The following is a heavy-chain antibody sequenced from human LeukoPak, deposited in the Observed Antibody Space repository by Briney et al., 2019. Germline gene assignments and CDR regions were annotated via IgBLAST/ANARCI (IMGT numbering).Heavy chain of an antibody. CDR2: ISYDGNTI. D-gene: IGHD4-11*01. J-gene: IGHJ4*02. CDR1: GFTFRSYG. CDR3: ARSGGLQKFDY. V-gene: IGHV3-30*03. Sequence: GGSLRLSCAASGFTFRSYGMHWVRQAPGKGLQWVAVISYDGNTIHYADSVKGRFTISRDTSKNTLYLQMNSLRTEDTAVYYCARSGGLQKFDYWGQGTLVTVSS.